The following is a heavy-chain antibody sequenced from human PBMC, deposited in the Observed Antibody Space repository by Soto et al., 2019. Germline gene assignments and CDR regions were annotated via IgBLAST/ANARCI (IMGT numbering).Heavy chain of an antibody. Sequence: PGGSLRLSCAASGFTFSTYAIHWVRQAPGKGLEWVAVISYDARSRYYRDSVKGRFTISRDNSRNTLYLQMNSLRAEDTAVYYCARDADLGEITLIIVNLPTYWGQGALVTVSS. CDR2: ISYDARSR. J-gene: IGHJ4*02. CDR1: GFTFSTYA. V-gene: IGHV3-30*04. D-gene: IGHD3-22*01. CDR3: ARDADLGEITLIIVNLPTY.